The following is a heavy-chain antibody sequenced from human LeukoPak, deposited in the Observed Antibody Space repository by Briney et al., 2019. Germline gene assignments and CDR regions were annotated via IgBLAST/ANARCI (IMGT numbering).Heavy chain of an antibody. CDR2: INPNSGGT. V-gene: IGHV1-2*02. D-gene: IGHD3-9*01. J-gene: IGHJ3*02. Sequence: ASVKVSCKASGYTFTGYYMHWVRQAPGQGLEWMGWINPNSGGTNYAQKFQGRVTMTRDTSISTAYMELSRLRSDNTAVYYCARDDTTRYYDILTGLGSDAFDIWGQGTMVTVSS. CDR3: ARDDTTRYYDILTGLGSDAFDI. CDR1: GYTFTGYY.